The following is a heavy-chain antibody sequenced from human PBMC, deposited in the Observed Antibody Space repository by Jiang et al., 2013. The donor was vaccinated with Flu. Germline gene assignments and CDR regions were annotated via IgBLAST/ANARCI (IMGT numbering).Heavy chain of an antibody. CDR2: IYYSGST. CDR3: ARDSSSWSIAHYGMDV. D-gene: IGHD6-13*01. V-gene: IGHV4-59*08. CDR1: GGSISSYY. Sequence: GPGLVKPSETLSLTCTVSGGSISSYYWSWIRQPPGKGLEWIGYIYYSGSTNYNPSLKSRVTISADTSKNQFSLKLSSVTAADTAVYYCARDSSSWSIAHYGMDVWGQGTTVTVSS. J-gene: IGHJ6*02.